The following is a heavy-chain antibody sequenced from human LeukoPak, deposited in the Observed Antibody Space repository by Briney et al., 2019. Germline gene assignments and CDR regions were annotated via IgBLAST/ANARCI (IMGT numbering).Heavy chain of an antibody. J-gene: IGHJ4*02. V-gene: IGHV4-34*01. D-gene: IGHD2-15*01. CDR3: ARSSCSGGSCYSFFDY. CDR1: GGSFSGYY. CDR2: INHSGST. Sequence: SETLSLTCAVYGGSFSGYYWSWIRQPPGKGLEWIGEINHSGSTNYNPSLKSRVTISVDTSKNQFSLKLSSVTAADTAVYYCARSSCSGGSCYSFFDYWGQGTLVTVSS.